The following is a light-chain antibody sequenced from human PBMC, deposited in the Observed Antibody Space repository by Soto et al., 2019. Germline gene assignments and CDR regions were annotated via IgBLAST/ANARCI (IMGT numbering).Light chain of an antibody. CDR2: GAS. CDR3: QQYGSSPFT. Sequence: EIVLTQSPGTLSFSPGERATLSCRASQSVSSSYLAWYQPKPGQAPRRLIYGASSRATGIPDRFSGSGSGTDFTLTISRLEPEDFAVYYCQQYGSSPFTFGPGTKVDIK. V-gene: IGKV3-20*01. CDR1: QSVSSSY. J-gene: IGKJ3*01.